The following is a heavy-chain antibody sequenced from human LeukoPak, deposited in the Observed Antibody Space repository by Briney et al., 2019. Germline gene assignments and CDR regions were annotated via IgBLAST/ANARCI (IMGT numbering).Heavy chain of an antibody. J-gene: IGHJ4*02. CDR1: GLTFSSYA. D-gene: IGHD1-1*01. Sequence: GGSLRLSCAASGLTFSSYAMSWVRQAPGKGLGWVSAISGPGGSTYYADSVKGRFTISRDNSKNTLSVQMNSLRAEDTAVYYCAKDLDRFNWNGGFDFWGQGTLVTVSS. V-gene: IGHV3-23*01. CDR3: AKDLDRFNWNGGFDF. CDR2: ISGPGGST.